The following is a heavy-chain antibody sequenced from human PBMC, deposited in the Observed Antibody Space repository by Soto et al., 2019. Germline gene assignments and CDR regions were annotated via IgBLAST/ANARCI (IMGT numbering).Heavy chain of an antibody. D-gene: IGHD2-2*01. J-gene: IGHJ4*02. Sequence: GGSLRLSCAASGFTFSSYWMHWFRQAPGKGLVWVSRINSDGSSTSYADSVKGRFTISRDNAKNTLYLQMNSLRAEDTAVYYCARDGLVRYQLLFSVDYWGQGTLVTVSS. CDR2: INSDGSST. V-gene: IGHV3-74*01. CDR3: ARDGLVRYQLLFSVDY. CDR1: GFTFSSYW.